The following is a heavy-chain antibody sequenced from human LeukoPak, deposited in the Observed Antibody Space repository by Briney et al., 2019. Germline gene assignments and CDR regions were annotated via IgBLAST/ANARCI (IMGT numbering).Heavy chain of an antibody. D-gene: IGHD4/OR15-4a*01. V-gene: IGHV3-53*01. CDR2: IYSGGST. Sequence: PGGSLRLSCAPSGFTVSSNYMSWVRQAPGKGLEWVSVIYSGGSTYYADSVKGRSTISRDNSKNTLYLQMNSLRAEDRAVYSCARRAGAYSHPYDYWGQGTLVTVSS. CDR1: GFTVSSNY. CDR3: ARRAGAYSHPYDY. J-gene: IGHJ4*02.